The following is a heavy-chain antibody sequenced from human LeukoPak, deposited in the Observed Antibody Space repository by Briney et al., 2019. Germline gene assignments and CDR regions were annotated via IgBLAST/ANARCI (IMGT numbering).Heavy chain of an antibody. CDR2: IYYSGST. CDR1: GGSISSSSYY. CDR3: ARDWGYGGNPGLDY. J-gene: IGHJ4*02. Sequence: SETLSLTCTVSGGSISSSSYYWGWIRQPPGKGLEWIGSIYYSGSTYYNPSLKSRVTISVDTSKNQFSLKLSSVTAADTAVYYCARDWGYGGNPGLDYWGQGTLATVSS. D-gene: IGHD4-23*01. V-gene: IGHV4-39*07.